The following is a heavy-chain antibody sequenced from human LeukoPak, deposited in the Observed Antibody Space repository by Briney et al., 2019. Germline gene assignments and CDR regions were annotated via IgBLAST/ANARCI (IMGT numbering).Heavy chain of an antibody. V-gene: IGHV3-66*02. J-gene: IGHJ4*02. CDR3: ARIEMATSHFDY. CDR2: IYSGGST. CDR1: GFTVSSNY. Sequence: GGSLRLSCAASGFTVSSNYMSWVRQDPGKGLEWVSVIYSGGSTYYADSVKGRFTISRDNSKNTLYLQMNSLRAEDTAVYYCARIEMATSHFDYWGQGTLVTVSS. D-gene: IGHD5-24*01.